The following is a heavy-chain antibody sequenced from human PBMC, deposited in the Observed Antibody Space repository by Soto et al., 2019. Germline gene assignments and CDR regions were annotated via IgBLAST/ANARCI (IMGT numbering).Heavy chain of an antibody. D-gene: IGHD6-13*01. CDR2: IWYDGSNK. CDR1: GFTFSSYG. CDR3: ARDQRVSSSTLWFDP. V-gene: IGHV3-33*01. J-gene: IGHJ5*02. Sequence: QVQLVESGGGVVQPGRSLRLSCAASGFTFSSYGMHWVRQAPGKGLEWVAVIWYDGSNKYYADSVKGRFTISRDNSKNTLYLQMNSLRAEDTAVYYFARDQRVSSSTLWFDPWGQGTLVTVSS.